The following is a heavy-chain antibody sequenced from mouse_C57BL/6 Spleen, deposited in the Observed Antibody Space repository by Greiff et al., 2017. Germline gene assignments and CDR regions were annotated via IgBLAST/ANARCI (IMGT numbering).Heavy chain of an antibody. Sequence: QVQLQQSGAELVRPGASVKLSCKASGYTFTDYYINWVKQRPGQGLEWIARIYPGSGNTYYNEKFKGKATLTAEKSSSTAYMQLSSLTSEDSAVYFCAREATFFDYWGQGTTLTVSS. CDR1: GYTFTDYY. V-gene: IGHV1-76*01. D-gene: IGHD4-1*02. CDR3: AREATFFDY. J-gene: IGHJ2*01. CDR2: IYPGSGNT.